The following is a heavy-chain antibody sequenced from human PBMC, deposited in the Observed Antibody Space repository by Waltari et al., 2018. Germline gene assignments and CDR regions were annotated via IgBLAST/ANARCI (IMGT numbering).Heavy chain of an antibody. J-gene: IGHJ6*03. Sequence: QVQLQESGPGLVKPSETLSLTCTVSGDSLSAYFWSWIRQPPGKGLEWIGYISYSGSTNYNPSLKSRVSMSLDTSKNQFSLKLNSVTAADTAVYFCARFSLVRGWLEYRDVPYDYYYMDVWGKGTAVTVSS. CDR2: ISYSGST. V-gene: IGHV4-59*01. CDR3: ARFSLVRGWLEYRDVPYDYYYMDV. CDR1: GDSLSAYF. D-gene: IGHD3-22*01.